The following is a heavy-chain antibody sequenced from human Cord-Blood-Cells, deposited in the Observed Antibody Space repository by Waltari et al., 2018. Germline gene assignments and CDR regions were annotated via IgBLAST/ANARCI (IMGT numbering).Heavy chain of an antibody. CDR1: GFTFSSYE. CDR2: ISSSGSTI. D-gene: IGHD2-2*01. Sequence: EVQLVESGGGLVQPGGSLRLSCAASGFTFSSYEMNWVRQAPGTGLEWVSYISSSGSTIDYADAVKGRITISRDNAKNSLYVQMNSVRAEDTAVYYCARGSGDIVVVPAAMYFQHWGQGTLVTVSS. J-gene: IGHJ1*01. CDR3: ARGSGDIVVVPAAMYFQH. V-gene: IGHV3-48*03.